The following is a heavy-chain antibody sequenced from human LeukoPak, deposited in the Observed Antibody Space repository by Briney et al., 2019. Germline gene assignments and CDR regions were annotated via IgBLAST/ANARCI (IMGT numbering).Heavy chain of an antibody. V-gene: IGHV3-9*01. CDR2: ISWNSGSI. D-gene: IGHD2-15*01. CDR1: GFTFDGCA. Sequence: PGGSLRLSCAASGFTFDGCAMHWVRQAPGKGLEWVSGISWNSGSIGYADSVKGRFTISRDNAKNSLYLQMNSLRAEDTALYYCAKVWIVVAASDAFDIWGQGAMVTVSS. J-gene: IGHJ3*02. CDR3: AKVWIVVAASDAFDI.